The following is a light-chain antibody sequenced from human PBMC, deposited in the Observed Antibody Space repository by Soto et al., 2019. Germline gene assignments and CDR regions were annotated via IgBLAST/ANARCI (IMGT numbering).Light chain of an antibody. CDR3: QRYYTSPPT. CDR2: AAS. CDR1: QDISNY. V-gene: IGKV1-16*02. Sequence: DIPMTQSPPSLSASVGDRVTITCRASQDISNYLAWFQQKPGKDPKSLIYAASILQNGVPSKFSGSGSGTAFPLTISRLQPDEFATYYCQRYYTSPPTFGQGTKWEI. J-gene: IGKJ1*01.